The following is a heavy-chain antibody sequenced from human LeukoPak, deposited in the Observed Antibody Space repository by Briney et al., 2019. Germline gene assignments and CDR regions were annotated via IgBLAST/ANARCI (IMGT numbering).Heavy chain of an antibody. D-gene: IGHD3-3*01. CDR2: IYYSGST. CDR3: ASMDFWSASHLDY. V-gene: IGHV4-39*01. J-gene: IGHJ4*02. Sequence: SETLSLTCTVSGGSIGSSSYYWGWIRPPPGKGLVWVGRIYYSGSTSYNPSLQSPVTISVDTSKNQFSLKLSSVTAADTAVYYCASMDFWSASHLDYWGRGTLVTVSS. CDR1: GGSIGSSSYY.